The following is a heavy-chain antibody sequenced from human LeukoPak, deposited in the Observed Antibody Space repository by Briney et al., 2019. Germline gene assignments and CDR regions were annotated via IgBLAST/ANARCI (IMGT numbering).Heavy chain of an antibody. D-gene: IGHD2-21*01. Sequence: PSETLSLTCTVSGGSISSSSYYGGWIRQPPGKGLEWIGSIYYSGSTYYNPSLKSRVTLCVDTSKNQFSLKLSSVTTADTAVYFCASPPIVGGVTGPFDPWGQGTLVTVSS. J-gene: IGHJ5*02. V-gene: IGHV4-39*01. CDR2: IYYSGST. CDR3: ASPPIVGGVTGPFDP. CDR1: GGSISSSSYY.